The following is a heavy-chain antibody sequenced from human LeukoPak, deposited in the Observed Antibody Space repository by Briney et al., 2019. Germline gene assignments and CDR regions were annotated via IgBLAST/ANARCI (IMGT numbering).Heavy chain of an antibody. CDR3: ARGPLYDFWSGSPRRDAFDI. CDR2: INHSGST. Sequence: SETLPLTCAVYGGSFSGYYWSWIRQPPGKGLEWIGEINHSGSTNYNPSLKSRVTISVDTSKNQFSLKLSSVTAADTAVYYCARGPLYDFWSGSPRRDAFDIWGQGTMVTVSS. CDR1: GGSFSGYY. V-gene: IGHV4-34*01. J-gene: IGHJ3*02. D-gene: IGHD3-3*01.